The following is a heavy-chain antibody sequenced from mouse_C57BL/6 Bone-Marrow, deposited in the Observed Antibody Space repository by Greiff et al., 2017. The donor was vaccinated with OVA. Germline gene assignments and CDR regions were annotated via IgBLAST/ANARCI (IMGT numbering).Heavy chain of an antibody. CDR1: GFNIKDDY. J-gene: IGHJ2*01. V-gene: IGHV14-4*01. CDR3: TTYRY. Sequence: VQLQQSGAELVRPGASVKLSCTASGFNIKDDYMHWVKERPEQGLEWIVWIDPENGDTEYASKFQGKATITADTSSKTVYLHLSSRTSEDTAVYYCTTYRYWGQGTTLTVSS. CDR2: IDPENGDT.